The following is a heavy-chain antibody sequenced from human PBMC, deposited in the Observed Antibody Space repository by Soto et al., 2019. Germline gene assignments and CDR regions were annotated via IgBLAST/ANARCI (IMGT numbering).Heavy chain of an antibody. CDR1: GYTLPSYG. CDR2: ISAYNGNT. Sequence: QVQLVQSGAEVKKPGASVTVSCKASGYTLPSYGISWVRQAPGHCLEWMGWISAYNGNTNYAQKLQGRVTMTTDTATSTAYMELRSLISDDTAVYYCAREDPPRLNWGQGTLVTVSS. J-gene: IGHJ4*02. CDR3: AREDPPRLN. V-gene: IGHV1-18*01.